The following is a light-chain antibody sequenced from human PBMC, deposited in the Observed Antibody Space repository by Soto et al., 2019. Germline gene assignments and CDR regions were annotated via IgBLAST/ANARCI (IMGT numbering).Light chain of an antibody. CDR3: QQYHNWPVT. J-gene: IGKJ4*01. Sequence: DIQMTQSQSSLSASVGDRVTITCRASQNIATYLNWYQQTPGKAPKLLIYTASTLQSGVPPRFSASGSGTDFTLTVNSLQSEDIAVYYCQQYHNWPVTFGGGTKVDI. CDR2: TAS. V-gene: IGKV1-39*01. CDR1: QNIATY.